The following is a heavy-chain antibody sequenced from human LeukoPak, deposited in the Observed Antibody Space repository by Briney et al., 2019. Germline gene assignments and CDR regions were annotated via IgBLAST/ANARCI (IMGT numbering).Heavy chain of an antibody. J-gene: IGHJ4*02. D-gene: IGHD6-19*01. CDR1: GYTFTSYD. CDR2: MNPNSGNT. Sequence: ASVKVSCKASGYTFTSYDINWVRQAPGQRLEWMGWMNPNSGNTVSAQKFQGRVTMTRNTSISTAYMELSSLRSEDTAVYYCARVILAVAGSRTIGYWGQGTLVTVS. CDR3: ARVILAVAGSRTIGY. V-gene: IGHV1-8*01.